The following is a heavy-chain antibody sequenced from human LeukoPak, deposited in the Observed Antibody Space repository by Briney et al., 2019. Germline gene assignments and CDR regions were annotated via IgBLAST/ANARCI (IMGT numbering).Heavy chain of an antibody. CDR2: IFYSGSS. CDR1: SGSINNYY. J-gene: IGHJ5*02. D-gene: IGHD6-6*01. V-gene: IGHV4-59*01. CDR3: ARGFRGATRPRWFDP. Sequence: SSETLSLTCTVSSGSINNYYWSWIRQPPGKGLEWLGYIFYSGSSNYNPSLKRRVTISVDTSKNQFYLKMTSVTAADTAVYYCARGFRGATRPRWFDPWGQGALVTVSS.